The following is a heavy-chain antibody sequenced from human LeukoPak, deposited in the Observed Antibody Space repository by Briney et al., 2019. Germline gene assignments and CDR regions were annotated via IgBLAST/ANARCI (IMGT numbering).Heavy chain of an antibody. CDR3: AREIPCSSSSCLDY. Sequence: GASVKVFCKASGYTFTANYMHWVRQAPGQGLEWMGRINPHSGGTNFAQKFQGRVTMTRGTSITTAHMELSRLTSDDTAMYYCAREIPCSSSSCLDYWGQGTLVTVSS. D-gene: IGHD2-2*01. J-gene: IGHJ4*02. CDR2: INPHSGGT. V-gene: IGHV1-2*02. CDR1: GYTFTANY.